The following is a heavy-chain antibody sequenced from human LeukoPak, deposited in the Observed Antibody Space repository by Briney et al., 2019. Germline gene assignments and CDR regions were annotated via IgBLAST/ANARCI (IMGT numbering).Heavy chain of an antibody. Sequence: SETLSLTCAVPGYSISSGYYWGWIRQPPGKGLEWIGSIYHSGSTYYNPSLKSRVTISVDTSKNQFSLKLSSVTAADTAVYYCARLYCSSTSCYYFDYWGQGTLVTVSS. CDR1: GYSISSGYY. CDR2: IYHSGST. J-gene: IGHJ4*02. CDR3: ARLYCSSTSCYYFDY. D-gene: IGHD2-2*01. V-gene: IGHV4-38-2*01.